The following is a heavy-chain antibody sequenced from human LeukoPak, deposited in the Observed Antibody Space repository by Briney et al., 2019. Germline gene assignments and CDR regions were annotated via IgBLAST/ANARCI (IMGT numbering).Heavy chain of an antibody. CDR2: ISSSSSYI. J-gene: IGHJ3*02. CDR1: GFTFSSYS. D-gene: IGHD3-10*01. Sequence: GGSLRLSCAASGFTFSSYSMNWVRQAPGKGLEWVSFISSSSSYIYYADSVKGRFTISRDNAKNSLYVQMNSLRAEDTAVYYCARDTHYYGSGSPAFDIWGQGTMVTVSS. CDR3: ARDTHYYGSGSPAFDI. V-gene: IGHV3-21*01.